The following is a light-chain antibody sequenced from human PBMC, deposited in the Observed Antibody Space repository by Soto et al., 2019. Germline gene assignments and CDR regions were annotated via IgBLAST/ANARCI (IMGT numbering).Light chain of an antibody. CDR3: QQSYSTPPT. CDR1: QSISNY. Sequence: DRQMTQSPSSLSASVGDRVTITCRASQSISNYLNWYQQKPGKAPKLLIYAASSLQSGVPSRFSGSGSGTDFTLTISSLQPEDFASYYCQQSYSTPPTFGQGTKLEIK. J-gene: IGKJ2*01. CDR2: AAS. V-gene: IGKV1-39*01.